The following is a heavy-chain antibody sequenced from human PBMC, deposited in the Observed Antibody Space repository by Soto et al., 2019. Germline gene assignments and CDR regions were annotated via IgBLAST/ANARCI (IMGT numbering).Heavy chain of an antibody. CDR2: IYGSGST. Sequence: SETLSLTCAVSGDSISSSNWWTWVRQPPGKGLEWIGEIYGSGSTNYNPSLTSRVTLSVETSKAQFSLRLTSVTAADTAVYYCARGRRERDYYGSGIPFDIWGQGIQVTVSS. CDR1: GDSISSSNW. J-gene: IGHJ4*02. D-gene: IGHD3-10*01. V-gene: IGHV4-4*02. CDR3: ARGRRERDYYGSGIPFDI.